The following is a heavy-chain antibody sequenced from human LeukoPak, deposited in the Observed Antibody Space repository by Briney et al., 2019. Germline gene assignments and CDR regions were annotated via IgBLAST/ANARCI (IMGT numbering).Heavy chain of an antibody. J-gene: IGHJ5*02. Sequence: PGGSLRLSCAASGFTFSSYGMHWVRQAPGKGLEWVAFIQYDGSTKYYADSVKGRFTISGDNSKNTLYLQMNSLRAEDTAVYYCAKDPYCSSSSCYTWWFDPWGQGTQVTVSA. CDR1: GFTFSSYG. CDR3: AKDPYCSSSSCYTWWFDP. V-gene: IGHV3-30*02. D-gene: IGHD2-2*02. CDR2: IQYDGSTK.